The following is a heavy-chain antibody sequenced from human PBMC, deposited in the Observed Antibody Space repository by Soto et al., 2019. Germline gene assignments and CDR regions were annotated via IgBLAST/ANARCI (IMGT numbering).Heavy chain of an antibody. J-gene: IGHJ6*02. CDR1: GFTFSSYW. CDR2: IKQDGSEK. V-gene: IGHV3-7*03. Sequence: EVQLVESGGGLVQPGGSLRLSCAASGFTFSSYWMSWVRQAPGKGLEWVANIKQDGSEKYYVDSVKGRFTISRDTAKNSLYLQMNSLRAEDTAVYYCARDGPMAEDYYGMDVWGQGTTVTVSS. D-gene: IGHD6-19*01. CDR3: ARDGPMAEDYYGMDV.